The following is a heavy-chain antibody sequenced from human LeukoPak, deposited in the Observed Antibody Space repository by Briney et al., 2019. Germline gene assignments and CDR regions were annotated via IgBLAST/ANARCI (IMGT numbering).Heavy chain of an antibody. CDR2: INPSGGST. Sequence: ASVKVSCKASGYTFTSYYMHWVRQAPGQGLEWMGIINPSGGSTSYAQKFQGRVTMTTDTSTSTAYMELRSLRSDDTAVYYCARQTLWNLPYFDYWGQGTLVTVSS. V-gene: IGHV1-46*01. CDR3: ARQTLWNLPYFDY. D-gene: IGHD1-1*01. CDR1: GYTFTSYY. J-gene: IGHJ4*02.